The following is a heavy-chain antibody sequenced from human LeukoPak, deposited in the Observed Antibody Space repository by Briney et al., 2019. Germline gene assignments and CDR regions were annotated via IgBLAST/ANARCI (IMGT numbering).Heavy chain of an antibody. V-gene: IGHV4-34*01. CDR2: INHSGST. Sequence: PSETLSLTCAVYGGSFSGYYWSWIRQPPGKGLEWIGEINHSGSTNYNPSLKSRVTISVDTSKNQFSLKLSSVTAADTAVYYCARADVDSSLNWFDPWGQGTLVTVSS. D-gene: IGHD6-13*01. J-gene: IGHJ5*02. CDR3: ARADVDSSLNWFDP. CDR1: GGSFSGYY.